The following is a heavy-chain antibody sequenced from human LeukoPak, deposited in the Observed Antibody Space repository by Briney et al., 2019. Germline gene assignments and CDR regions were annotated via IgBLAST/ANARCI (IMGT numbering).Heavy chain of an antibody. CDR2: IYYSGST. Sequence: PSETLSLTCTVSGGSISSYYWSWIRQPPGKGLEWIRYIYYSGSTNYNPSLKSRVTISVDTSKNQFSLKLSSVTAADTAVYYCARQGWYSSGWYRFDYWGQGTLVTVSS. J-gene: IGHJ4*02. CDR3: ARQGWYSSGWYRFDY. CDR1: GGSISSYY. D-gene: IGHD6-19*01. V-gene: IGHV4-59*08.